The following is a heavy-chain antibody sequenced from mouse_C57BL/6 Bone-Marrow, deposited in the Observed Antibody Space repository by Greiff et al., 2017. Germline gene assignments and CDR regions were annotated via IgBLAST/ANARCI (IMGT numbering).Heavy chain of an antibody. CDR1: GYTFTSYW. Sequence: QVQLQQPGAELVKPGASVKLSCKASGYTFTSYWMQWVKQRPGQGLEWIGEIDPSDSYTNSNQKFKGKATLTVDTSSSTAYMRLGSLTSEDSAVYYGASGGDYGSSSYFDYWGQGTTLTGSS. J-gene: IGHJ2*01. V-gene: IGHV1-50*01. D-gene: IGHD1-1*01. CDR2: IDPSDSYT. CDR3: ASGGDYGSSSYFDY.